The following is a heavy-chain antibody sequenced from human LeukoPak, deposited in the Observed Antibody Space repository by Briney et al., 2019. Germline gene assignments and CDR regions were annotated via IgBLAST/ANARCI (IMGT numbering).Heavy chain of an antibody. CDR2: IRYDGSSD. CDR1: GFNFNNYG. CDR3: AKGRGIQLWSDFDY. Sequence: PGGSLRLSCAASGFNFNNYGIHGVRQAPGRGLEWVAFIRYDGSSDYYRDSVRGRFTISRDNSKNTLYLQMNGLRPEDTAIYYCAKGRGIQLWSDFDYWGQGTLVSVSS. J-gene: IGHJ4*02. V-gene: IGHV3-30*02. D-gene: IGHD5-18*01.